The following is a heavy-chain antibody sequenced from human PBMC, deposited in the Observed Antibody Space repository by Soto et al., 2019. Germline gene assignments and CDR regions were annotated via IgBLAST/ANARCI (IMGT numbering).Heavy chain of an antibody. CDR1: GGTFSSYA. J-gene: IGHJ6*02. CDR2: IIPIFGTA. V-gene: IGHV1-69*12. CDR3: AREYVPRNYYYSYYGLDV. D-gene: IGHD1-1*01. Sequence: QVQLVQSGAEVKKPGSSVKVSCKASGGTFSSYAISWVRQAPGQGLEWMGGIIPIFGTANYAQKFQGRVTITADESTRTAYMELSRLSSEDTAVYYCAREYVPRNYYYSYYGLDVWGQGTTVTVSS.